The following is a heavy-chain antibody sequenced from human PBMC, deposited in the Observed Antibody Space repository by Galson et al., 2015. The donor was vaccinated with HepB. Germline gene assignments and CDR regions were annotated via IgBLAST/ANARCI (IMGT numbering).Heavy chain of an antibody. CDR3: ARGTKGRDYFDY. Sequence: ETLSLTCAVYDGSFSDYYWSWIRQSPGKGLEWIGEIFHSGITNYHPSLKSRVTMSVDTSKKTFSLKLTSVTVAETAVYYCARGTKGRDYFDYWSQGSLVPVSS. CDR2: IFHSGIT. J-gene: IGHJ4*02. CDR1: DGSFSDYY. V-gene: IGHV4-34*12.